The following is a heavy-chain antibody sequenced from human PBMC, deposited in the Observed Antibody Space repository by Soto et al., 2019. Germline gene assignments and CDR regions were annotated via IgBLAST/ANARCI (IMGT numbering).Heavy chain of an antibody. CDR2: ISAYNGNT. Sequence: ASVKVSCKASGYTFTSYGISWVRQAPGQGLEWMGWISAYNGNTNYAQKLQGRVTMTTDTSTSTAYMELRSLRCDDTAVYCCELNPYSRSTIWGQGTMVTVSS. J-gene: IGHJ3*02. CDR3: ELNPYSRSTI. V-gene: IGHV1-18*01. CDR1: GYTFTSYG. D-gene: IGHD6-6*01.